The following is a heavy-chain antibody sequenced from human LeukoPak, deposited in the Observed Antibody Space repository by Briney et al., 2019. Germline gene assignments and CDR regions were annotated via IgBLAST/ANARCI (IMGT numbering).Heavy chain of an antibody. V-gene: IGHV3-20*04. CDR1: GFTFDDYG. D-gene: IGHD3-10*01. J-gene: IGHJ4*02. CDR2: INWNGGST. Sequence: GGSLRLSCAASGFTFDDYGMSWVRQAPGKGLEWVSGINWNGGSTGYADSVKGRFTISRDNAKNSLYLQMNSLRAEDTALYYCARDGYYYGSGSYLAPYYFDYRGQGTLVTVSS. CDR3: ARDGYYYGSGSYLAPYYFDY.